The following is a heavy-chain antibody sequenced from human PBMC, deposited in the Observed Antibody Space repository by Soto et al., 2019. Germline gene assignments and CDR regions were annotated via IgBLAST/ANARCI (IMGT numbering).Heavy chain of an antibody. D-gene: IGHD6-19*01. J-gene: IGHJ5*02. CDR1: GYTFTSYG. V-gene: IGHV1-18*04. CDR3: AWCMNPGIAVAGIGNWFDH. Sequence: QVQLVQSGAEVKKPGASVKVSCKASGYTFTSYGISWVRQAPGQGLEWMGWISAYNGNTNYAQKLQGINTTTTDTTTSTAYMERRSLRTEDTVVHYCAWCMNPGIAVAGIGNWFDHWGKGTLVTVS. CDR2: ISAYNGNT.